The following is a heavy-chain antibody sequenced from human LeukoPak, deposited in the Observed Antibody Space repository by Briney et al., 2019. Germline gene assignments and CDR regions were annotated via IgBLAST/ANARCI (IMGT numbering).Heavy chain of an antibody. CDR2: LSDTGGIT. D-gene: IGHD3-10*01. CDR3: AKESYYGSGHPFDP. V-gene: IGHV3-23*01. CDR1: GLVVGNFA. J-gene: IGHJ5*02. Sequence: PARSLRLACSASGLVVGNFAMSWVRQAPGKGLEWVSGLSDTGGITKYADSVKGRFIISRDNSMDTLYLQMNSLRAEDTAVYYCAKESYYGSGHPFDPWGQGVLV.